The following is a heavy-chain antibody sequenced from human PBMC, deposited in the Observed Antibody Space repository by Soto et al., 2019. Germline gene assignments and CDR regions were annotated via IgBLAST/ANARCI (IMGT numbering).Heavy chain of an antibody. D-gene: IGHD2-15*01. V-gene: IGHV4-39*01. CDR2: IDYNGVT. Sequence: SETLSLTCTVSGGSIYRSGYYWGWIRQPPGRGLEWVGNIDYNGVTYSNPSLKSRVTISRDTSKNQFSLKLTSVTAADTALYYCGKVLVGATGHTDSDSWGPGTLVTVSS. CDR3: GKVLVGATGHTDSDS. CDR1: GGSIYRSGYY. J-gene: IGHJ4*02.